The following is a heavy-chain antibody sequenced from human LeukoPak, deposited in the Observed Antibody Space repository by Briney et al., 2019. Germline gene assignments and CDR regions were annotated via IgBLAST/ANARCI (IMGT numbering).Heavy chain of an antibody. V-gene: IGHV3-20*04. J-gene: IGHJ6*03. CDR3: ARRRYYYDSSGYDYMDV. D-gene: IGHD3-22*01. CDR2: INWNGGST. CDR1: GFTFDDYG. Sequence: GGSLRLSCAASGFTFDDYGMSWVRQAPGKGLEWVSGINWNGGSTGYADSVKGRFTICRDNAKNSLYLQMNSLRAEDTALYYCARRRYYYDSSGYDYMDVWGKGTTVTVSS.